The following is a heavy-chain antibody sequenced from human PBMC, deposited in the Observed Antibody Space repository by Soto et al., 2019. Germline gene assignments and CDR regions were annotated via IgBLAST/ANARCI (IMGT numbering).Heavy chain of an antibody. V-gene: IGHV4-59*08. CDR1: GGSISSYY. CDR3: ARLGFIAADPFDY. J-gene: IGHJ4*02. D-gene: IGHD6-13*01. Sequence: PSETLSLTCTVSGGSISSYYWSWIRQPPGKGLEWIGYIYYSGSTNYNPSLKSRVTISVDTSKNQFSLKLSSVTAADTAVYYCARLGFIAADPFDYWGQGTLVTVSS. CDR2: IYYSGST.